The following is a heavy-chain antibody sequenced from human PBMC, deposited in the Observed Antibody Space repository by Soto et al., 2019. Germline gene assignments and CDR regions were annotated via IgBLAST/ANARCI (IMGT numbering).Heavy chain of an antibody. CDR3: VRDGLDYYDTERLYFDK. J-gene: IGHJ4*02. CDR2: ISSSAVYI. Sequence: EVQLVESGGGPVRPGGSLKLSCAASGFNFITYSLSWVRQAPGKGLEWVAAISSSAVYIDYADSVKGRFTISRDNANNSLYLQMNSLRAEDTETYYCVRDGLDYYDTERLYFDKWGQGTLVTVSS. D-gene: IGHD3-22*01. V-gene: IGHV3-21*01. CDR1: GFNFITYS.